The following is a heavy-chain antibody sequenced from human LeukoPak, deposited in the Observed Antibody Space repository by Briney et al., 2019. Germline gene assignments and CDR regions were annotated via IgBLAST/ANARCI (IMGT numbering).Heavy chain of an antibody. CDR1: GFIFSDYA. CDR3: VKGPRPDITVAHTVEN. CDR2: ISSRGDST. Sequence: GGSLRLSCAASGFIFSDYAMSWVRQVPGRGLEWVSTISSRGDSTYVADSVKGRFTISRDNSKNSLYLQMNTVRAEDTAVYYCVKGPRPDITVAHTVENWGQGTLVTVSS. D-gene: IGHD6-19*01. V-gene: IGHV3-23*01. J-gene: IGHJ4*02.